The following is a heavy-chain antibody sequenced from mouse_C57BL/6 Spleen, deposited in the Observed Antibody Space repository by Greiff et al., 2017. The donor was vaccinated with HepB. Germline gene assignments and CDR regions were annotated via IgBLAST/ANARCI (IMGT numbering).Heavy chain of an antibody. Sequence: EVQLVESGGDLVKPGGSLKLSCAASGFTFSSYGMSWVRQTPDKRLEWVATISSGGSYTYYPDSVKGRFTISRDNAKNTLYLQMSSLKSEDTAMYYCARLWDGYYFDYWGQSTTLTVSS. D-gene: IGHD4-1*01. J-gene: IGHJ2*01. CDR2: ISSGGSYT. V-gene: IGHV5-6*01. CDR1: GFTFSSYG. CDR3: ARLWDGYYFDY.